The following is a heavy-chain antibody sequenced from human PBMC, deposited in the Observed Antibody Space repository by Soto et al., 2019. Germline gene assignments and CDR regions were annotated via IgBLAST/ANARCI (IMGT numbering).Heavy chain of an antibody. Sequence: GGSLRLSCAASGFTFSSHAMSWVRQAPGKGLEWVPGISGSGKNTYSADSVKGRFTISRDNSKKTVYLQMNSLRAEDTAIYYCAKGESGSSWDFDYWGQGSLVTVSS. CDR2: ISGSGKNT. D-gene: IGHD6-13*01. V-gene: IGHV3-23*01. J-gene: IGHJ4*02. CDR3: AKGESGSSWDFDY. CDR1: GFTFSSHA.